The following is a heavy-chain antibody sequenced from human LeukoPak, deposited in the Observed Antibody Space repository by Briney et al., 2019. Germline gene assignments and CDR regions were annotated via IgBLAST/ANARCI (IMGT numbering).Heavy chain of an antibody. CDR3: ARGDTLPGGLDP. Sequence: GGSLRLSCAASGFTFSSYEINWVRQAPGKGLEWVSYISSSGSTIKYADSVKGRFTISRGNAKNSLYLQMNSLRAEDTAVYYCARGDTLPGGLDPWGQGTLVTVSS. CDR1: GFTFSSYE. D-gene: IGHD1-26*01. V-gene: IGHV3-48*03. CDR2: ISSSGSTI. J-gene: IGHJ5*02.